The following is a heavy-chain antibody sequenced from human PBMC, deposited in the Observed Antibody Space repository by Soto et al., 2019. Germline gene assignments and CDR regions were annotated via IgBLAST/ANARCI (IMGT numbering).Heavy chain of an antibody. D-gene: IGHD1-7*01. J-gene: IGHJ2*01. CDR2: VYHSGNT. CDR1: GDSISSSNW. V-gene: IGHV4-4*02. CDR3: ARRGWNYVWTFDL. Sequence: QVQLQESGPGLVKPSGTLSLTCAVSGDSISSSNWWSWVRQAPGKGLEWIGEVYHSGNTNYNPSLKSRVTISVDKSKNQFSLKLTSVTAADTAVYYCARRGWNYVWTFDLWGRGTLVTVSS.